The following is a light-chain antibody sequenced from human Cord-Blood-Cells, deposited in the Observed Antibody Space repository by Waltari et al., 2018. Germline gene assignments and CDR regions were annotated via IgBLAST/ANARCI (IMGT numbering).Light chain of an antibody. V-gene: IGLV2-23*01. CDR2: EGS. CDR1: RSAVGSYNL. J-gene: IGLJ3*02. CDR3: CSYAGSSTWV. Sequence: QSALTQPASVSGSPGQSIPISCTGTRSAVGSYNLVTWYQQHPGKAPKLMIYEGSKRPSGVSNRFSGSKSGNTASLTISGLQAEDEADYYCCSYAGSSTWVFGGGTKLTVL.